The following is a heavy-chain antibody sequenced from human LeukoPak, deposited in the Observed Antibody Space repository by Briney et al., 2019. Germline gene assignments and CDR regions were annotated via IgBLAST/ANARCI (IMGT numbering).Heavy chain of an antibody. D-gene: IGHD4-11*01. J-gene: IGHJ6*03. CDR1: GGSISSYY. Sequence: SEILSLTCTVSGGSISSYYWSWIRQPPGKGLEWIGYIYYSGSTNYNPSLKSRVTISVDTSKNQFSLKLSSVTAADTAVYYCARTVNGDYYYYYMDVWGKGTTVTVSS. V-gene: IGHV4-59*01. CDR3: ARTVNGDYYYYYMDV. CDR2: IYYSGST.